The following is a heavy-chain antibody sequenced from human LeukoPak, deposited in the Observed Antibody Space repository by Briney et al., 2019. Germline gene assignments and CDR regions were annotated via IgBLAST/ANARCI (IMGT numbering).Heavy chain of an antibody. Sequence: PSETLSLTRTVSGGSISSYYWSWIRQPPGKGLEWIGYIYYSGSTNYNPSLKSRVTISVDTSKNQFSLKLSSVTAADTAVYYCARPTYSSGWYFDLWGRGTLVTVPS. V-gene: IGHV4-59*08. CDR2: IYYSGST. CDR1: GGSISSYY. J-gene: IGHJ2*01. D-gene: IGHD6-19*01. CDR3: ARPTYSSGWYFDL.